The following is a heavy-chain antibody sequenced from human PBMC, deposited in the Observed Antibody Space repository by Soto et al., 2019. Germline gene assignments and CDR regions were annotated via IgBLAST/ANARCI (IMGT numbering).Heavy chain of an antibody. J-gene: IGHJ4*02. V-gene: IGHV1-18*01. Sequence: ASVKVSCKSSGYPFTHYGITWVRQAPGQGLEWMGWISPFNGNTNYGQTLQGRVTLTTDTSASTAYMELSSLRSEDTAVYYCARGLNGYLHYFDYWGQGTPVTVSS. CDR2: ISPFNGNT. CDR1: GYPFTHYG. CDR3: ARGLNGYLHYFDY. D-gene: IGHD5-18*01.